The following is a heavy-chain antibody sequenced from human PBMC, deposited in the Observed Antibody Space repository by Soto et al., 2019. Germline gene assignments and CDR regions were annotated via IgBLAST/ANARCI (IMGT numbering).Heavy chain of an antibody. CDR3: ASDRSGSYETFGY. Sequence: QVQLRESGPGQAKPSETLSLACSVSGGPLNAYYWTWIRQPPGKRLEWLGHISYNGITNYNPSLKSRVTMPVDTPKNQISLKLSSVTVADTAIYYCASDRSGSYETFGYGGQGTLVTVSS. CDR2: ISYNGIT. V-gene: IGHV4-59*12. CDR1: GGPLNAYY. D-gene: IGHD6-25*01. J-gene: IGHJ4*02.